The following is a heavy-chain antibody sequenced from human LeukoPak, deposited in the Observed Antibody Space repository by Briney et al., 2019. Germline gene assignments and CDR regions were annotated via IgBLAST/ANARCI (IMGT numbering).Heavy chain of an antibody. J-gene: IGHJ4*01. V-gene: IGHV3-23*01. Sequence: GGSLRLSCAASGFTFNKYAMTWVRQAPGKGLEWVSVISANGHSTYYVDSVKGRFTISRDNFKNMMYLQMDSLRVEDTAVYYCTLRTDYWGQGILVSVSS. CDR3: TLRTDY. CDR1: GFTFNKYA. CDR2: ISANGHST.